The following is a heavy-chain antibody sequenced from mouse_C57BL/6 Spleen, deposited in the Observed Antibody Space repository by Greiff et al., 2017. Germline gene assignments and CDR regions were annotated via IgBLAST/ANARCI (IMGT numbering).Heavy chain of an antibody. D-gene: IGHD2-5*01. J-gene: IGHJ2*01. CDR1: GFNIKDDY. Sequence: EVQLQESGAELVRPGASVKLSCTASGFNIKDDYMHWVKQRPEQGLEWIGWIDPANGDTAYASKFQGKATITADTSSNTADLQLSSLTSEDTAVYYCTYYSIYFDYWGQGTTLTVSS. CDR2: IDPANGDT. V-gene: IGHV14-4*01. CDR3: TYYSIYFDY.